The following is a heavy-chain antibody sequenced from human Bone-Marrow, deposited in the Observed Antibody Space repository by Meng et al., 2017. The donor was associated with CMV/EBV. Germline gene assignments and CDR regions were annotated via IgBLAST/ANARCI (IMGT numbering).Heavy chain of an antibody. V-gene: IGHV3-23*01. CDR1: GFFFSSYA. CDR3: TTGVGTIDY. CDR2: ISSSGSNT. Sequence: SGFFFSSYAMSWVRQAPGKGLEWVAGISSSGSNTYYEESVKGRFVKGRFTISRDNSKNTLYLQMNSLRGEDTAVYYCTTGVGTIDYWGQGTLVTVSS. J-gene: IGHJ4*02. D-gene: IGHD7-27*01.